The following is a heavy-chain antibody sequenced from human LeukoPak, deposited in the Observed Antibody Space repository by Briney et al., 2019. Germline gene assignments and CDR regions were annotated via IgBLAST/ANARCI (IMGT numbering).Heavy chain of an antibody. Sequence: PSETLSLTCTVSGGSISSYYWSWIRQPPGKGLEWIGYIYYSGSTNYNPSLKSRVTISVDTSKNQFSLKLSSVTAADTAVYYCARVPNNWNYFLDVGAFDIWGQGTMVTVSS. D-gene: IGHD1-7*01. J-gene: IGHJ3*02. CDR2: IYYSGST. V-gene: IGHV4-59*01. CDR3: ARVPNNWNYFLDVGAFDI. CDR1: GGSISSYY.